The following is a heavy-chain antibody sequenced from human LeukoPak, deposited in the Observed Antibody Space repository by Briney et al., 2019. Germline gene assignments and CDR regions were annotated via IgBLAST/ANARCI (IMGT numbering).Heavy chain of an antibody. CDR2: INPNSGGT. CDR1: GYTFTGYY. Sequence: ASVKVSCKASGYTFTGYYMHWVRQAPGQGLEWMGWINPNSGGTNYAQKFQGRVTMTRDTSISTAYMELSRLRSDDTAVYYCAKDSLTVAGYYFDYWGQGTLVTVSS. J-gene: IGHJ4*02. V-gene: IGHV1-2*02. CDR3: AKDSLTVAGYYFDY. D-gene: IGHD6-19*01.